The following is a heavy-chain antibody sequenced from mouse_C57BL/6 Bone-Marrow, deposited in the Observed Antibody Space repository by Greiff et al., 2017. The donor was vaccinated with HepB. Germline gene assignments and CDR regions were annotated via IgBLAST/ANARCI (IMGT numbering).Heavy chain of an antibody. J-gene: IGHJ4*01. Sequence: EVMLVESEGGLVQPGSSMKLSCTASGFTFSDYYMAWVRQVPEKGLEWVANINYDGSSTYYLDSLKSRFIISRDNAKNILYLQMSSLKSEDTATYYCARRNYYGSSYWDAMDYWGQGTSVTVSS. D-gene: IGHD1-1*01. CDR3: ARRNYYGSSYWDAMDY. CDR1: GFTFSDYY. V-gene: IGHV5-16*02. CDR2: INYDGSST.